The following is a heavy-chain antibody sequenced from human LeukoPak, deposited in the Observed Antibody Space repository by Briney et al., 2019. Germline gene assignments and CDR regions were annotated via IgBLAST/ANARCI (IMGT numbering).Heavy chain of an antibody. Sequence: GASVKVSCKASGYTFNVYYLHWVRQAPGQGLEWMAWINPNTGVTDYAHTFQGRVTITRDTSISTAYMELSRLTSDDTGVYFCARGARGGGYEAFDSWGQGTLVTVSS. CDR2: INPNTGVT. D-gene: IGHD5-12*01. CDR3: ARGARGGGYEAFDS. J-gene: IGHJ4*02. V-gene: IGHV1-2*02. CDR1: GYTFNVYY.